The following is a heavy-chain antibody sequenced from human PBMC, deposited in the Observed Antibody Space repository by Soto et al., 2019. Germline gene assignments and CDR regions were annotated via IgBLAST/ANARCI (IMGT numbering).Heavy chain of an antibody. CDR2: ISANDVGT. D-gene: IGHD1-20*01. CDR1: GFTLMNYA. V-gene: IGHV3-23*01. J-gene: IGHJ4*02. CDR3: AKAKNDYNWDNRPPFDY. Sequence: GSLRLSCEASGFTLMNYAITCFRQSPGKWLEWVSLISANDVGTYYAESVKTRFTISTDQSRNTVYLQMDSLRADDTAIYYCAKAKNDYNWDNRPPFDYWGQGTLVTVSS.